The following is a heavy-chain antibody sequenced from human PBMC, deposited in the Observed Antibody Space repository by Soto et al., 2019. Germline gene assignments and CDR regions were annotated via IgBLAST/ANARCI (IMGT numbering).Heavy chain of an antibody. J-gene: IGHJ4*02. D-gene: IGHD1-1*01. V-gene: IGHV4-39*01. CDR3: ARHRIEVVWRGFDF. CDR1: GDSSTISNSY. Sequence: SETLSLTCTVSGDSSTISNSYWGWLRQPPGKGLQWIGSSSYNGGTFYNPSLKGRVAISVDTSKKQSSLQVTSVTAADTAVYYCARHRIEVVWRGFDFWGQGSPVTVSS. CDR2: SSYNGGT.